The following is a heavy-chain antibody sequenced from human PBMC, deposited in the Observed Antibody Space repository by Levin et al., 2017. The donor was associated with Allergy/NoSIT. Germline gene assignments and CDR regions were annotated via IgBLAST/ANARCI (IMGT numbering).Heavy chain of an antibody. CDR1: GFSFSTSA. Sequence: GESLKISCAASGFSFSTSAMTWVRQAPGKGLEWVSAITLNGLSPYYAGSVKGRFTISRDNSKSMLYLHMNSLRAEDTATYYCTRGSPFGSRWYYPFDSWGQGTLVTVSS. V-gene: IGHV3-23*01. CDR2: ITLNGLSP. J-gene: IGHJ4*02. CDR3: TRGSPFGSRWYYPFDS. D-gene: IGHD6-13*01.